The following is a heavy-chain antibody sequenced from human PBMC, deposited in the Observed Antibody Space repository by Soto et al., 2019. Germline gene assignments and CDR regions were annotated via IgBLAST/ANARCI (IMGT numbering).Heavy chain of an antibody. V-gene: IGHV4-59*01. CDR2: IYYSGST. CDR3: AGYSSSWSRYYYYYGMDV. J-gene: IGHJ6*02. Sequence: SETLSLTCTVSGGSISSYYWSWIRQPPGKGLEWIGYIYYSGSTNYNPSLKSRVTISVDTSKNQFSLKLSSVTAADTAAYYCAGYSSSWSRYYYYYGMDVWGQGTTVTVSS. CDR1: GGSISSYY. D-gene: IGHD6-13*01.